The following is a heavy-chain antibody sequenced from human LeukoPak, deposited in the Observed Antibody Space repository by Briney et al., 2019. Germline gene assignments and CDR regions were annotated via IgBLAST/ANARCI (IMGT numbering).Heavy chain of an antibody. J-gene: IGHJ4*02. CDR1: GYTFTRHW. CDR3: ARNVATTLWAFDF. D-gene: IGHD1-1*01. CDR2: IYPGDSDT. Sequence: GESLKISCRGLGYTFTRHWIGWVRQMPGKGLEWMGIIYPGDSDTRYNSSFQGQVTISAERSSNTAYLQWNSLKASDTAIYYCARNVATTLWAFDFWGQRTLVTVSS. V-gene: IGHV5-51*01.